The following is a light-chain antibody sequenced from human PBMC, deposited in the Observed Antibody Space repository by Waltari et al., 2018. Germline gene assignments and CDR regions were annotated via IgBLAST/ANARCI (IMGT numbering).Light chain of an antibody. CDR1: SLRSYY. CDR3: HSRDASGVGGT. Sequence: TQDPAVSVAMGQTVRITCQGDSLRSYYASWYQQRPGQAPILIMYDKNNRPSGVPDRFSGSSSDNTASLTITGAQAEDEGHYYCHSRDASGVGGTFGGGTKLTVL. V-gene: IGLV3-19*01. J-gene: IGLJ2*01. CDR2: DKN.